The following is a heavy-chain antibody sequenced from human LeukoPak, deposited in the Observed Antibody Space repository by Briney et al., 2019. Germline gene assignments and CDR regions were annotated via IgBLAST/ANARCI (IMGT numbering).Heavy chain of an antibody. CDR2: IYYSGST. D-gene: IGHD4-11*01. Sequence: SETLSLTCTVSGGSISSSSYYWGWIRQPPGKGLEWIGSIYYSGSTYYNPSLKSRVTISVDTSKNQFSLKLSSVTAADTAVYYCARGGHSKTYYYYMDVWGKGTTVTVSS. J-gene: IGHJ6*03. V-gene: IGHV4-39*07. CDR3: ARGGHSKTYYYYMDV. CDR1: GGSISSSSYY.